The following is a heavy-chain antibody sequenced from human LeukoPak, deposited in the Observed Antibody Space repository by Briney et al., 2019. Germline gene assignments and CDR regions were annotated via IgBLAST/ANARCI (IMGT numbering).Heavy chain of an antibody. D-gene: IGHD4-17*01. Sequence: ASVKVSCKASGSTFTSYGISWVRQAPGHRREGLGWISAYNGNTNYAQKLHRRGTITTDTSTSTAYMELRSLRSDDTAVYYCARDRHYGDYSSYFDYWGQGTLVTVSS. V-gene: IGHV1-18*01. J-gene: IGHJ4*02. CDR1: GSTFTSYG. CDR3: ARDRHYGDYSSYFDY. CDR2: ISAYNGNT.